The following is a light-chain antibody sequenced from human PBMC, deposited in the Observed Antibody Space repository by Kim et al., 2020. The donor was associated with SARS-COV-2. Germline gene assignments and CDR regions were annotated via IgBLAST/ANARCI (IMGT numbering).Light chain of an antibody. CDR3: GTWDGSLIAAV. CDR2: DTY. J-gene: IGLJ2*01. V-gene: IGLV1-51*01. Sequence: GHAVTFTCSGISSNIGGNDVSWWPHIPGAAPKLLIYDTYNRPSGIPGRFSGSKSGVSATLVITGLQTGDEADYYCGTWDGSLIAAVFGGGTQLTVL. CDR1: SSNIGGND.